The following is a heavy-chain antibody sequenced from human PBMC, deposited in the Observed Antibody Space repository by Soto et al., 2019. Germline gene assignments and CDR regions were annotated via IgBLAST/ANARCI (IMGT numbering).Heavy chain of an antibody. CDR1: GFTFSSYA. J-gene: IGHJ4*02. D-gene: IGHD3-16*01. Sequence: QVQLVESGGGVVQPGRSLRLSCAASGFTFSSYAMHWVRRAPGKGLEWMAVMSYDGSNKYYADSVKGRFTMSRDNSKNTLYLQMNSLRPADTALYYCARDGGAYWGQGTLVIVSS. CDR3: ARDGGAY. V-gene: IGHV3-30-3*01. CDR2: MSYDGSNK.